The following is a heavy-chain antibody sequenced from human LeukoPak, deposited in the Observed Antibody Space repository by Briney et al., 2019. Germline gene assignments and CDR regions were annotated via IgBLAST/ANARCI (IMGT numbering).Heavy chain of an antibody. Sequence: PGGSLRLSCAASGFTFSTCPMHWVRQAPGKGLEWVAVISYDGGNKYYADSVKGRFAISRDNSKNTLYLQMNSLRAEDTAVYYCATHYAVRLGEVSLYRDFDNWGQGTLVTVSA. J-gene: IGHJ4*02. V-gene: IGHV3-30*09. CDR3: ATHYAVRLGEVSLYRDFDN. CDR2: ISYDGGNK. D-gene: IGHD3-16*02. CDR1: GFTFSTCP.